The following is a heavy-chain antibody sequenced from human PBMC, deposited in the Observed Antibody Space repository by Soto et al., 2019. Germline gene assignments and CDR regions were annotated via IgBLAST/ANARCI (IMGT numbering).Heavy chain of an antibody. CDR3: VKPKEHFYDSSPGET. Sequence: GGSLRLSCAASGFTFSNYGMHWVRQAPGKGLEWVAIISFDGNNKYYSDSVKGRFTISRDSSKNMVFLQMNSLRPEDTAVYYCVKPKEHFYDSSPGETWGQGTPVTVSS. D-gene: IGHD3-22*01. J-gene: IGHJ5*02. CDR2: ISFDGNNK. CDR1: GFTFSNYG. V-gene: IGHV3-30*18.